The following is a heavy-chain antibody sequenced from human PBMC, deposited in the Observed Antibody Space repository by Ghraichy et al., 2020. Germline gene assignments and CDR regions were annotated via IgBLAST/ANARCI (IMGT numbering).Heavy chain of an antibody. CDR3: AAEIAAAGNFDY. D-gene: IGHD6-13*01. V-gene: IGHV1-58*01. CDR2: IVVGSGNT. Sequence: SVKVSCKASGFTFTSSAVQWVRQARGQRLEWIGWIVVGSGNTNYAQKFQERVTITRDMSTSTAYMELSSLRSEDTAVYYCAAEIAAAGNFDYWGQGTLVTVSS. CDR1: GFTFTSSA. J-gene: IGHJ4*02.